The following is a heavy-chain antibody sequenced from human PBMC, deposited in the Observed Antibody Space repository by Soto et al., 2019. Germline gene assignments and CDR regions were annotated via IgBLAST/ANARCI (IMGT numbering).Heavy chain of an antibody. Sequence: GASVKVSCKASGYTFTSYGISWVRQAPGQGLEWMGWISAYNGNTNYAQKLQGRVTMTTDTSTSTAYMELRSLRSDDTAVYYCARVPEVWVWAWLSFDYWGKGTLVTVSS. J-gene: IGHJ4*02. V-gene: IGHV1-18*01. CDR3: ARVPEVWVWAWLSFDY. CDR1: GYTFTSYG. D-gene: IGHD3-3*01. CDR2: ISAYNGNT.